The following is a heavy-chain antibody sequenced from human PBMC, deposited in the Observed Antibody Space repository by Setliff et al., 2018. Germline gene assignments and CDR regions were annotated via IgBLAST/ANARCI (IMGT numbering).Heavy chain of an antibody. D-gene: IGHD3-22*01. CDR1: GYPFTNYG. CDR2: ISTYNVNT. J-gene: IGHJ6*03. CDR3: ARRNFYYDSSGFALYYYYMDV. V-gene: IGHV1-18*01. Sequence: KVSCKASGYPFTNYGITWVRQAPGQGLEWLGWISTYNVNTTYAQKLQDRVTMTTDTSTSTAYMELRSLRSDDTAVYYCARRNFYYDSSGFALYYYYMDVWGKGTTVTVSS.